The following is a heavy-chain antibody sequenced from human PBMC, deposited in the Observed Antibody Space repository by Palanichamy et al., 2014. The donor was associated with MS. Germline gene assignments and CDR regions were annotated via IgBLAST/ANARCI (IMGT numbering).Heavy chain of an antibody. CDR3: GRDNWGSIDY. CDR1: GGSISGST. D-gene: IGHD7-27*01. J-gene: IGHJ4*02. Sequence: QVQLQESGPGLVKPSETLSLTCTVSGGSISGSTWSWIRQPPGKGLEWIGYSSGGSANYNPSLKSRVSISLDTSNNQFSLNLSSVTAADTAVYFCGRDNWGSIDYWGQGTLVTVSS. V-gene: IGHV4-59*01. CDR2: SSGGSA.